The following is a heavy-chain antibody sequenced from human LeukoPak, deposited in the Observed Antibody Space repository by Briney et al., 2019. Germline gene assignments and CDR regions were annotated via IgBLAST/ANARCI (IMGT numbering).Heavy chain of an antibody. V-gene: IGHV1-46*01. D-gene: IGHD3-22*01. CDR3: ARDSGDYYDSSGYCDY. CDR2: INPSGGST. Sequence: ASVKVSCKASGYTFTSYYMHWVRRAPGQGLGWMGIINPSGGSTSYAQKFQGRVTMTRDTSTSTVYMELSSLRSEDTAVYYCARDSGDYYDSSGYCDYWGQGTLVTVSS. CDR1: GYTFTSYY. J-gene: IGHJ4*02.